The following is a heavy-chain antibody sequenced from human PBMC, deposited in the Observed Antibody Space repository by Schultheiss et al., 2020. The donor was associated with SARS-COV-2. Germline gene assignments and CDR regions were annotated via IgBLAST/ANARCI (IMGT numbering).Heavy chain of an antibody. CDR3: ARALTMVTGWFDP. J-gene: IGHJ5*01. CDR2: IIPIFGTA. V-gene: IGHV1-69*13. D-gene: IGHD3-10*01. Sequence: SVKVSCKASGGTFSSYGISWVRQAPGQGLEWMGGIIPIFGTANYAQKFQGRVTITADESTSTAYMELSSLRSEDTAVYYCARALTMVTGWFDPWGQGTTVTVSS. CDR1: GGTFSSYG.